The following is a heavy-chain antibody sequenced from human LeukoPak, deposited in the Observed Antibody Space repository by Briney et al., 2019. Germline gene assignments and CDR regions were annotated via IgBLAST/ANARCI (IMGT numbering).Heavy chain of an antibody. D-gene: IGHD1-20*01. Sequence: GGSLRLSCAASGFTFSSYSINWVRQAPGKGLEWVSSISSSSSYIYYADSVKGRFTISRDNAKNSLYLQMNSLRAEDTAVYYCARDDNWNDYAFDIWGQGTMVTVSS. CDR2: ISSSSSYI. CDR3: ARDDNWNDYAFDI. CDR1: GFTFSSYS. V-gene: IGHV3-21*01. J-gene: IGHJ3*02.